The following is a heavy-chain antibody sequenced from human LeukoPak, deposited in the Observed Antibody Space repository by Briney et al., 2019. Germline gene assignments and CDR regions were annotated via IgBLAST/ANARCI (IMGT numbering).Heavy chain of an antibody. Sequence: PSETLSLTCTVSGGSISSHYWSWIRQPPGKGLEWIGYIYYSGSTNYNPSPKSRVTISVDTSKNEFSLKLSSVTAADTAVYYCARGTGRDGYNSHKYWGQGTLVTVSS. CDR1: GGSISSHY. V-gene: IGHV4-59*11. D-gene: IGHD5-24*01. J-gene: IGHJ4*02. CDR2: IYYSGST. CDR3: ARGTGRDGYNSHKY.